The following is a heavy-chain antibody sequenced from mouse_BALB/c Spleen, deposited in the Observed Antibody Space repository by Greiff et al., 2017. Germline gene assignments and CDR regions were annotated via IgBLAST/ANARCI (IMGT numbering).Heavy chain of an antibody. CDR2: IDPANGNT. CDR3: AFYYRYAWFAY. J-gene: IGHJ3*01. D-gene: IGHD2-14*01. Sequence: VQLKESGAELVKPGASVKLSCTASGFNINDTYMHWVKQRPEQGLEWIGRIDPANGNTKYDPKFQGKATITADTSSNTAYLQLSSLTSEDTAVYYCAFYYRYAWFAYWGQGTLVTVSA. CDR1: GFNINDTY. V-gene: IGHV14-3*02.